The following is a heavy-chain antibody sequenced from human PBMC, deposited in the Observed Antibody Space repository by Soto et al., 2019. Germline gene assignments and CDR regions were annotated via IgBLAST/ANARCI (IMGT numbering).Heavy chain of an antibody. Sequence: SETLSLTCAVSGGSISSSNWWSWVRQPPGKGLEWIGESYHSGNTYYNPSLKSRVAISVDTAKNQFSLKLSSVTAADTAVYYCARGGYFDYWGQGTLVTVSS. CDR1: GGSISSSNW. CDR2: SYHSGNT. J-gene: IGHJ4*02. V-gene: IGHV4-4*02. CDR3: ARGGYFDY.